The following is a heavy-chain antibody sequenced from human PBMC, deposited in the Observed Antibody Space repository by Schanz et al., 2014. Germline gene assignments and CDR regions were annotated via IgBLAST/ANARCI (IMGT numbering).Heavy chain of an antibody. CDR1: GGTFNSYT. D-gene: IGHD6-13*01. CDR3: ARDGVDAAAGGNY. V-gene: IGHV1-69*08. CDR2: IIPILGIA. Sequence: QVQLVQSGAEVKKPGSSMKVSCKASGGTFNSYTINWVRQAPGQGLEWMGRIIPILGIANYAQKFQGRVTITADRSTSTAYMEMSSRRAEDTAVYYCARDGVDAAAGGNYWGQGTLVTVSS. J-gene: IGHJ4*02.